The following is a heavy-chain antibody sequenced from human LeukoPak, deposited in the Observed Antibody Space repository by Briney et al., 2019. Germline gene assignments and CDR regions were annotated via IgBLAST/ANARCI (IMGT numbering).Heavy chain of an antibody. V-gene: IGHV1-2*06. Sequence: ASVNVSCKPSVYTFTAYHMHWVRQAPAQGLEWMGRFIPNRGATNYAQNFQDRVTLTRDTSISTAYMELSRLRPDATAVYFCARGISGGFDIWGQGTMVTVSS. CDR3: ARGISGGFDI. J-gene: IGHJ3*02. CDR2: FIPNRGAT. CDR1: VYTFTAYH. D-gene: IGHD2-15*01.